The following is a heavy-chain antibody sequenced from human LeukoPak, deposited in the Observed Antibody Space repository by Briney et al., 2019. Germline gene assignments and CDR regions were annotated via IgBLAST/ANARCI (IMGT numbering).Heavy chain of an antibody. J-gene: IGHJ4*02. CDR3: ARDPAAPIAAAENYFDY. V-gene: IGHV3-23*01. CDR2: ISGSGGST. D-gene: IGHD6-13*01. CDR1: GFTFSSYA. Sequence: PGGSLRLSCAASGFTFSSYAMSWVRQAPGKGLEWVSAISGSGGSTYYADSVKGRFTISRDNAKNSLYLQMNSLRAEDTAVYYCARDPAAPIAAAENYFDYWGQGTLVTVSS.